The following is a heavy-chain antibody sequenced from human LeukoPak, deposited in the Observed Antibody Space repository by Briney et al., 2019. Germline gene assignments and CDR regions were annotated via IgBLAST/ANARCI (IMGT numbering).Heavy chain of an antibody. CDR3: AKDRVSPGFNWFDP. Sequence: GGSLRLSCAASGVIISSYAMSWVRQAPGKGLEWVSAINGRGDNTYYADFVKGRFTISRDNSKSTVYLQMNSLRTKDTAVYYCAKDRVSPGFNWFDPWGQGTLVTVSS. D-gene: IGHD2/OR15-2a*01. CDR2: INGRGDNT. J-gene: IGHJ5*02. V-gene: IGHV3-23*01. CDR1: GVIISSYA.